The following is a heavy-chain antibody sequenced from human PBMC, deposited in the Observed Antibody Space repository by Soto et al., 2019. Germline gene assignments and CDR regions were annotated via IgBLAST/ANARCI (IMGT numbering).Heavy chain of an antibody. CDR1: GLTLSDHY. CDR3: ARVGYSSEFDF. V-gene: IGHV3-72*01. J-gene: IGHJ4*02. CDR2: SRNKADSYTA. D-gene: IGHD6-19*01. Sequence: EVQLVESGGGLVQPGGSLRLSCAGSGLTLSDHYMDWVRQAPGKGLEWVGRSRNKADSYTAIYAASVKGRFTISRDDSKNSLYLQMNSLKTEDTAVYYCARVGYSSEFDFWGQGTLVTVSS.